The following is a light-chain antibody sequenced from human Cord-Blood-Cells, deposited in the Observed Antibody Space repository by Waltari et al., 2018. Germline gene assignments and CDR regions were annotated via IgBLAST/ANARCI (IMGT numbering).Light chain of an antibody. V-gene: IGLV2-23*02. CDR2: EVS. CDR3: CSYAGSSTLV. Sequence: QSALTQPASVSGSPGQSITISCTGTSSDVGSYNFVPWYQQHPGKAPKLMIYEVSKRPSGVSNRFSGSKSGNTASLTISGLQAEDEADYYCCSYAGSSTLVFGGGTKLTVL. J-gene: IGLJ2*01. CDR1: SSDVGSYNF.